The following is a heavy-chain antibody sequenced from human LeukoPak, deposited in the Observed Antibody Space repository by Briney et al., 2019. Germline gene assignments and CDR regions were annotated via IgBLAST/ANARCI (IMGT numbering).Heavy chain of an antibody. Sequence: GGSLRLSCAASEFTFSSYSMNWVRQAPGKGLEWVSYITNSGNSKSYADSVKGRFTISRDNSKNTLYLQMNSLRAEDTAVYYCAKGPYSGSYDPMVGSAYFDYWGQGTLVTVSS. J-gene: IGHJ4*02. V-gene: IGHV3-48*01. D-gene: IGHD1-26*01. CDR3: AKGPYSGSYDPMVGSAYFDY. CDR2: ITNSGNSK. CDR1: EFTFSSYS.